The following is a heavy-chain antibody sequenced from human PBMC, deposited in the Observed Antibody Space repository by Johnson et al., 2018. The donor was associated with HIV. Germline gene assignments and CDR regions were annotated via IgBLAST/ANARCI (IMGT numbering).Heavy chain of an antibody. CDR3: AREGVVATITDAFDI. CDR2: ISYDGSNK. CDR1: GFTFSSYA. V-gene: IGHV3-30-3*01. D-gene: IGHD5-12*01. Sequence: QVQLVESGGGVVQPGRSLRLSCVASGFTFSSYAMHWVRQAPGKGLEWVAVISYDGSNKYYADSVKGRFTISRDNSKNTLFLQRNSLRPDDTAVYYCAREGVVATITDAFDIWGQGTMVTVSS. J-gene: IGHJ3*02.